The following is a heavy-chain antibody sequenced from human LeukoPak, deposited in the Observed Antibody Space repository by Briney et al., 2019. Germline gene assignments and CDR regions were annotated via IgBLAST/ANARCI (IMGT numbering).Heavy chain of an antibody. CDR2: ISLSGSTI. Sequence: GGSLRLSCAASGFNFSDFYMSWIRPAPGKGLEWLSSISLSGSTITYAASVKGRVTVSRDNAKNSVVLHILSLRADDTAVYYCAREASCSSTTCYFDYWGQGTLVTVSS. CDR1: GFNFSDFY. J-gene: IGHJ4*02. CDR3: AREASCSSTTCYFDY. V-gene: IGHV3-11*01. D-gene: IGHD2-2*01.